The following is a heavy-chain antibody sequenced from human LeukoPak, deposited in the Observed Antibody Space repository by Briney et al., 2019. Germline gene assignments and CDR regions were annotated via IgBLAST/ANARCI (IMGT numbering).Heavy chain of an antibody. V-gene: IGHV4-61*02. Sequence: SETLSLTCTVSGGSISSGSYYWSWIRQPAGKGLEWIGRISTSGSSDYNPSLKSRVTISVDTSKNQFSLKLSSVTAADTAVYYCARDKATGTTGAFDIWGQGTMVTVSS. J-gene: IGHJ3*02. CDR3: ARDKATGTTGAFDI. D-gene: IGHD1-1*01. CDR1: GGSISSGSYY. CDR2: ISTSGSS.